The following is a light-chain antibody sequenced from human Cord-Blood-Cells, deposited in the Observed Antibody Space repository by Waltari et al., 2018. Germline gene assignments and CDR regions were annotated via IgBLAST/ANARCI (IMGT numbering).Light chain of an antibody. CDR1: LSVLYSSNNKNY. Sequence: DIVMTQSPDSLAVSLGEWAPIKCKSSLSVLYSSNNKNYLAWYQQKPGQPPKLLIYWASTRESVVPDRFSGSGSGTDFTLTISSLQAEDVAVYYCQQYYSTPLTFGPGTKVDIK. CDR3: QQYYSTPLT. J-gene: IGKJ3*01. V-gene: IGKV4-1*01. CDR2: WAS.